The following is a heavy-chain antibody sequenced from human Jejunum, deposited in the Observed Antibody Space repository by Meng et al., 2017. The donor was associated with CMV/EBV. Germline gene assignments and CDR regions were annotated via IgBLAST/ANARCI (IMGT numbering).Heavy chain of an antibody. CDR1: DGSITIHNYY. CDR2: VYFTGTT. J-gene: IGHJ4*02. V-gene: IGHV4-39*07. D-gene: IGHD3-10*01. Sequence: QLQLQAAGQGLVKSSETLSLTCPVSDGSITIHNYYWGWVRQPRGQGLEWIGSVYFTGTTFYNPSLKSRVFISVDTSKNQFSLKLSSVTAADTAVYYCARERRFMGPAFEYWGQGALVTVSS. CDR3: ARERRFMGPAFEY.